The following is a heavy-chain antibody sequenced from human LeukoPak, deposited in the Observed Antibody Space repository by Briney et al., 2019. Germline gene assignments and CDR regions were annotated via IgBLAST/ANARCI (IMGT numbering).Heavy chain of an antibody. CDR2: INHSGST. CDR1: GGSFSGYY. J-gene: IGHJ4*02. D-gene: IGHD3-16*02. Sequence: SETLSLTCAVYGGSFSGYYWSWIRQPPGKGLEWIGEINHSGSTNYNPSPKSRVTISVDTSKNQFSLKLSSVTAADTAVYYCARGKYYDYIWGSYRAPFDYWGQGTLVTVSS. V-gene: IGHV4-34*01. CDR3: ARGKYYDYIWGSYRAPFDY.